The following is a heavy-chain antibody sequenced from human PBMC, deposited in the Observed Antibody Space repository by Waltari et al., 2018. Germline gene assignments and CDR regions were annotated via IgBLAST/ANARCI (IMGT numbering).Heavy chain of an antibody. V-gene: IGHV4-39*01. CDR3: TRASIFGVALDAFDL. J-gene: IGHJ3*01. CDR1: GGPIASSNNY. CDR2: LFYNWDT. D-gene: IGHD3-3*01. Sequence: QVQLQESGPGMLKPSETLLLTCRVSGGPIASSNNYWGWIRQPPGKGLEWIGSLFYNWDTYYNPSLKSRVTVSVDTSKNQVSLKLSSVTAADTAVYYCTRASIFGVALDAFDLWGQGTMVSVSS.